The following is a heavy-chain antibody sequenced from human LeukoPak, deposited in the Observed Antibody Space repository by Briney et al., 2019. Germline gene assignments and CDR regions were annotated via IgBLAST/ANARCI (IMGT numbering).Heavy chain of an antibody. CDR1: GFTFRSYW. Sequence: GGSLRLSCAASGFTFRSYWIHWVRQAPGKGLEWLAVIAFNGNTKYYADSVKGRFTISRDTSKNTLYLQMNSLRNEDTAVYYCAKEVMLLGAPYGTVDYWGQGTLVTVSS. J-gene: IGHJ4*02. CDR3: AKEVMLLGAPYGTVDY. CDR2: IAFNGNTK. V-gene: IGHV3-30*18. D-gene: IGHD3-10*01.